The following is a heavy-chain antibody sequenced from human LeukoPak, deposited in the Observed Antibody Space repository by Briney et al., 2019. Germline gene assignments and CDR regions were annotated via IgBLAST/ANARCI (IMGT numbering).Heavy chain of an antibody. J-gene: IGHJ4*02. V-gene: IGHV3-21*01. CDR3: ARAEGSGSSFDY. D-gene: IGHD3-10*01. Sequence: GGSLRLSCAASGFTFSSYSMNWVRQAPGKGLEWVSSISSSRSYIYYADSVKGRFTISRDNAKNSLYLQMNSLRAEDTAVYYCARAEGSGSSFDYWGQGTLVTVSS. CDR1: GFTFSSYS. CDR2: ISSSRSYI.